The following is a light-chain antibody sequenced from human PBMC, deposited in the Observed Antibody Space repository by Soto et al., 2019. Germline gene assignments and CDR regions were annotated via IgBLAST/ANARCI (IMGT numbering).Light chain of an antibody. Sequence: IVLTKSAGTLSLSPGERATLSCRASQSITNNYLAWYQQKPGQAPSLLIYDVSRRATGIPEWFSGSGSESDFTLTISSLEPEDFAVYYCQQRSYPITFGQGTRLEIK. V-gene: IGKV3D-20*02. J-gene: IGKJ5*01. CDR3: QQRSYPIT. CDR1: QSITNNY. CDR2: DVS.